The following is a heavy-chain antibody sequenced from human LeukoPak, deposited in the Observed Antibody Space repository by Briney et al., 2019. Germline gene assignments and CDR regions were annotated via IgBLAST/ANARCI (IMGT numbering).Heavy chain of an antibody. V-gene: IGHV3-15*01. CDR1: GLTFSNAW. D-gene: IGHD3-10*01. CDR3: TTDLGITMVRGVIGDAFDI. Sequence: GGSLRLSCAASGLTFSNAWMSWVRQAPGKGLEWVGRIKSKTDGGTTDYAAPVKGRFTISRDDSKNTLYLQMNSLKAEDTAVYYCTTDLGITMVRGVIGDAFDIWGQGTMVTVSS. CDR2: IKSKTDGGTT. J-gene: IGHJ3*02.